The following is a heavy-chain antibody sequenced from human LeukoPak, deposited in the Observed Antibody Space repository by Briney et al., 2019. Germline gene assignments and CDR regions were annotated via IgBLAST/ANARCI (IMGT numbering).Heavy chain of an antibody. CDR3: ARDGDIVVVPAATTFDY. V-gene: IGHV4-39*07. Sequence: PSETLSLTCTVSGGPISSSSHYWGWIRQPPGKGLEWIGIIYYSGSTYYNPSLKSRVTISVDTSKNQFSLKLSSVTAADTAVYYCARDGDIVVVPAATTFDYWGQGTLVTVSS. CDR2: IYYSGST. J-gene: IGHJ4*02. D-gene: IGHD2-2*01. CDR1: GGPISSSSHY.